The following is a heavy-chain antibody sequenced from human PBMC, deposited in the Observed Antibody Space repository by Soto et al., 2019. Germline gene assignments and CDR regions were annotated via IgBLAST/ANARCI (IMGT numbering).Heavy chain of an antibody. CDR3: AREEGSQNSRTFPFFYLYV. J-gene: IGHJ6*02. Sequence: QVQLVQSGPEVKKSGSSVKVSCKLSGGTFTTDTISWLRRAPGQGLEWMGRIITILGTGNYAQKFQGRVTITEDKAKNTGYMEFSSLTSVDTAVYYCAREEGSQNSRTFPFFYLYVWGHRTAFTVSS. V-gene: IGHV1-69*08. CDR1: GGTFTTDT. CDR2: IITILGTG. D-gene: IGHD2-2*01.